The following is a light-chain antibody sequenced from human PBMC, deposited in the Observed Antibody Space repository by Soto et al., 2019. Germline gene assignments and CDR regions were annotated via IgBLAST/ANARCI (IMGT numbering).Light chain of an antibody. V-gene: IGKV3D-20*01. CDR2: VAS. CDR3: QQFDGSRPAFS. J-gene: IGKJ2*01. CDR1: QTVNSSH. Sequence: ERLLTQSPATPSLPQGERATLSRRATQTVNSSHLNWYKHKPGMAPSLLIYVASIRAAGIPDRFSGGRSGADFSLTITRLEPEDSAVYYCQQFDGSRPAFSFGQGTKLLI.